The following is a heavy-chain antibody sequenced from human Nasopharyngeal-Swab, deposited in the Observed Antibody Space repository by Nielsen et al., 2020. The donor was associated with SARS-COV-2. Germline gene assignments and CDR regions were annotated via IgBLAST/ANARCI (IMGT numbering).Heavy chain of an antibody. CDR3: ARQVPIAELDN. CDR2: MKEDGGEI. V-gene: IGHV3-7*01. Sequence: GESLQISCAASGFTFTIYWMSWVHQAPGKGLEWVASMKEDGGEIYYVDSVKGRFTISRDNAKNSLYLQMNSLRAEDTAVYYCARQVPIAELDNWGQETRVTVSS. J-gene: IGHJ4*02. D-gene: IGHD2-2*01. CDR1: GFTFTIYW.